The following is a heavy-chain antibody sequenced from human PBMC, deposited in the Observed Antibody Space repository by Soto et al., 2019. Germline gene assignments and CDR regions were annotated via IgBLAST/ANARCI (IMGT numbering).Heavy chain of an antibody. Sequence: QVQLVQSGAEVKKPGASVKVSCKASGYTFTSYAMHWVRQAPGQRLEWMGWINAGNGNTKYSQKFQGRVTITRDTSASTAYMELSSLRSEDTAVYYCARADPPPVSSIAARFFDYWGQGTLVTVSS. CDR2: INAGNGNT. CDR1: GYTFTSYA. CDR3: ARADPPPVSSIAARFFDY. D-gene: IGHD6-6*01. J-gene: IGHJ4*02. V-gene: IGHV1-3*01.